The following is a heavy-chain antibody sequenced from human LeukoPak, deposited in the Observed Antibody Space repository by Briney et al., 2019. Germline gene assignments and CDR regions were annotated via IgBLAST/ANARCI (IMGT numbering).Heavy chain of an antibody. J-gene: IGHJ4*02. D-gene: IGHD5-24*01. CDR2: IYHTGST. V-gene: IGHV4-59*01. Sequence: SETLSLTCTVSSGSITGYYWNWIQQPPGKGLEWIGYIYHTGSTKYNHSLKSRVIISVDTSKNQVSLKLNSVTTADTAVYYCAAFRDGFNWHLDNWGQGSLVTVSS. CDR1: SGSITGYY. CDR3: AAFRDGFNWHLDN.